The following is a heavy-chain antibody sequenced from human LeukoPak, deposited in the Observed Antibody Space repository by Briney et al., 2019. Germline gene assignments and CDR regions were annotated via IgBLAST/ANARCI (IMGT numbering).Heavy chain of an antibody. J-gene: IGHJ5*01. V-gene: IGHV3-48*02. CDR2: IIGSSSII. CDR1: GFTFSTYG. CDR3: ARGQSGSNNWFDS. Sequence: PGGSLRLSCAASGFTFSTYGMNWVRQAPGRGLEWVSYIIGSSSIIHYADSVKGRFTISRDNAKNSLYLQMNSLRDEDTAVYYCARGQSGSNNWFDSWGQGILVTVSS. D-gene: IGHD5-24*01.